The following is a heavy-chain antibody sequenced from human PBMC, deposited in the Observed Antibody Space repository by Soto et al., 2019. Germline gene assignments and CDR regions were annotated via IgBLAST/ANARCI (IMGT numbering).Heavy chain of an antibody. D-gene: IGHD4-4*01. CDR3: ARGRVYRRDNSVDP. Sequence: QVQLQESGPGLVKPSQTLSLTCTVSGCSLSSGGYYWRWIRQHPGKGLEWIGYIYYSGSTYYNPSLKSRVTISVDTSKNKCSLKLSSVTAADTAVYACARGRVYRRDNSVDPWCQGTMVTVSS. J-gene: IGHJ5*02. V-gene: IGHV4-31*03. CDR1: GCSLSSGGYY. CDR2: IYYSGST.